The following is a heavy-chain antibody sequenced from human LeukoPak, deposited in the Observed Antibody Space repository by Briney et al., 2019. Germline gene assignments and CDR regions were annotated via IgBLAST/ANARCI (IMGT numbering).Heavy chain of an antibody. D-gene: IGHD2-15*01. J-gene: IGHJ4*02. V-gene: IGHV3-15*01. CDR1: GFTFSNAW. CDR2: IKSKTDGGTT. Sequence: PGGSLRLSCAASGFTFSNAWMSWVRQAPGKGLEWVGRIKSKTDGGTTDYAAPVKGRSTISRDDSKNTLYLQMNSLKTEDTAVYYCTTGGVVVVVAATLADYWGQGTLVTVSS. CDR3: TTGGVVVVVAATLADY.